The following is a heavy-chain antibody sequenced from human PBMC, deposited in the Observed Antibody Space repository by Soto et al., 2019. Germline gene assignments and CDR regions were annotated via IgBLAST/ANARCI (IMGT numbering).Heavy chain of an antibody. CDR1: GGSVSSGSYY. CDR3: ARVKSAVASRSGGMDV. J-gene: IGHJ6*02. D-gene: IGHD6-19*01. V-gene: IGHV4-61*01. Sequence: PSETLSLTCTVSGGSVSSGSYYWSWIRQPPGKGLEWIGYIYYSGSTNYNPSLKSRVTISVDTSKNQFSLKLSSVTAADTAVYYCARVKSAVASRSGGMDVWGQGTTVTVS. CDR2: IYYSGST.